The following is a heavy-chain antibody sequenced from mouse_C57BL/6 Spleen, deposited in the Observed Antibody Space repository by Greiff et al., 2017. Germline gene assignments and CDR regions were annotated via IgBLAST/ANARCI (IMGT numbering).Heavy chain of an antibody. CDR2: IDPSDSYT. Sequence: VQLQQPGAELVKPGASVKLSCKASGYTFTSYWMQWVKQRPGQGLEWIGEIDPSDSYTNYNQKFKGKATLTVDTSSSTAYMQLSSLTSEDSAVYYCARLDYYYGSSRDYWGQGTTLTVSS. V-gene: IGHV1-50*01. D-gene: IGHD1-1*01. CDR3: ARLDYYYGSSRDY. CDR1: GYTFTSYW. J-gene: IGHJ2*01.